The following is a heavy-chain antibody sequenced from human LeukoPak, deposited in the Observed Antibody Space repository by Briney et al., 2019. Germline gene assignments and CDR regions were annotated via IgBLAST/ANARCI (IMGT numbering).Heavy chain of an antibody. D-gene: IGHD2-21*02. CDR2: IYTSGRT. V-gene: IGHV4-4*09. Sequence: SETLSLTCTVSGRSISDFYWSWLRQPPGKGLEWIGYIYTSGRTDYNPPLKSRVTMSVDTSKNHFSLKLSSVTAADAAVYYCARGAYCGTGCFWYFDFWGQGSLVTVSS. CDR3: ARGAYCGTGCFWYFDF. J-gene: IGHJ4*02. CDR1: GRSISDFY.